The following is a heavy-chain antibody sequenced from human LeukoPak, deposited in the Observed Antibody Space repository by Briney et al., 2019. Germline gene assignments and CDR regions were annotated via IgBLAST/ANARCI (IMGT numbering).Heavy chain of an antibody. V-gene: IGHV3-48*03. Sequence: GGSLRLSRAASGFAFGSYEMNWVRQAPGKGPEWISYISSTGTIHYADSVKGRFTISRDDAKNSLFLEMNSLRAEDAAVYFCARDRAVGVPGTLYFDHWGQGVLVTVSS. CDR1: GFAFGSYE. J-gene: IGHJ4*02. CDR3: ARDRAVGVPGTLYFDH. D-gene: IGHD1-26*01. CDR2: ISSTGTI.